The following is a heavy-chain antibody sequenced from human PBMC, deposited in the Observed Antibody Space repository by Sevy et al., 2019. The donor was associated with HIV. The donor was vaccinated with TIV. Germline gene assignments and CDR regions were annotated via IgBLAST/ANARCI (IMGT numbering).Heavy chain of an antibody. Sequence: GGSLRLSCAASGFTFSDYYMSWIRQAPGKGLEWVSYISSSGSTIYYADSVKGRFTISRDNAKNSLYLQMNSLRAEDTAVYYCARDKGGPGLVAGYYYYYGMDVWGQGTTVTVSS. CDR1: GFTFSDYY. D-gene: IGHD2-15*01. CDR2: ISSSGSTI. CDR3: ARDKGGPGLVAGYYYYYGMDV. J-gene: IGHJ6*02. V-gene: IGHV3-11*01.